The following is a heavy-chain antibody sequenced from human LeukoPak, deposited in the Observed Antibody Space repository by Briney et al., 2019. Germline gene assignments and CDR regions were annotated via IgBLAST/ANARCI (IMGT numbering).Heavy chain of an antibody. CDR2: INSDGSST. J-gene: IGHJ6*02. Sequence: GGSLRLSCAASGFTFSSYWMHWVRQAPGKGLVWVSRINSDGSSTSYADSVKGRFAISRDNAKNTLYLQMNSLRAEDTAVYYCARVGQQLVEFCYYYYGMDVWGQGTTVTVSS. V-gene: IGHV3-74*01. CDR1: GFTFSSYW. CDR3: ARVGQQLVEFCYYYYGMDV. D-gene: IGHD6-13*01.